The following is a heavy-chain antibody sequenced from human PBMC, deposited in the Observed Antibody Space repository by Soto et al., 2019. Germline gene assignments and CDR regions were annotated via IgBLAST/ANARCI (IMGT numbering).Heavy chain of an antibody. Sequence: SETLSLTCTVSGGSISSTDYYWGWIRQPPGKGLEWIGSIYYSGSAYYKSSLKSRVTMSVDTSKNQFSLKLSSVTAADTAVYYCARLRATVTTPPRRWFDPWGQGTLVTVSS. CDR3: ARLRATVTTPPRRWFDP. J-gene: IGHJ5*02. V-gene: IGHV4-39*01. CDR2: IYYSGSA. D-gene: IGHD4-17*01. CDR1: GGSISSTDYY.